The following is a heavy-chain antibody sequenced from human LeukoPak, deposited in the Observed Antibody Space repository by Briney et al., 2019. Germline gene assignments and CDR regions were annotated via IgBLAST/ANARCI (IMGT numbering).Heavy chain of an antibody. J-gene: IGHJ5*02. CDR1: VGSISRGLG. V-gene: IGHV4-4*02. D-gene: IGHD3-10*01. Sequence: PLETLSVTRVVCVGSISRGLGWSWVPQTPGKGLEWIGEFFLLGSTTYSPSLKSPDTLSADNSQNTFFLEFTSVCAPDTGLYFCARRTPHFFSTGSYYLGSGSAPSGEGTLVTVSS. CDR3: ARRTPHFFSTGSYYLGSGSAP. CDR2: FFLLGST.